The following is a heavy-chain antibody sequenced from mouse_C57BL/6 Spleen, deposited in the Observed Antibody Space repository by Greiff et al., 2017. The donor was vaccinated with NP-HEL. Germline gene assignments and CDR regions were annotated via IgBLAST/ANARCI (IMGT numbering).Heavy chain of an antibody. CDR1: GYTFTGYW. CDR2: ILPGSGST. CDR3: ANIYYGNYEGDYYAMDY. V-gene: IGHV1-9*01. Sequence: LVESGAELMKPGASVKLSCKATGYTFTGYWIEWVKQRPGHGLEWIGEILPGSGSTNYNEKFKGKATFTADTSSNTAYMELSSLTTEDSAIYYCANIYYGNYEGDYYAMDYWGQGTSVTVSS. J-gene: IGHJ4*01. D-gene: IGHD2-1*01.